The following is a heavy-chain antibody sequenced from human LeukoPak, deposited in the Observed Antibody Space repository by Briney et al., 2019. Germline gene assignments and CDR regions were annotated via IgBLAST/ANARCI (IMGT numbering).Heavy chain of an antibody. Sequence: GGSLRLSCAASGFTFSDYYMSWIRQAPGKGLEGVSYISSSGSTIYYADSVKGRFTISRDNAKNSLYLQMNSLRAEDTAVYYCARASHLEVAGCDYWGQGTLVTVSS. CDR1: GFTFSDYY. D-gene: IGHD6-19*01. V-gene: IGHV3-11*01. CDR2: ISSSGSTI. CDR3: ARASHLEVAGCDY. J-gene: IGHJ4*02.